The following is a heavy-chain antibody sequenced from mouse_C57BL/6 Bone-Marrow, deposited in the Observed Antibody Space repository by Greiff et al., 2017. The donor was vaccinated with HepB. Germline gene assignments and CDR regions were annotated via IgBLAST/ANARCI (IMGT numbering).Heavy chain of an antibody. D-gene: IGHD2-1*01. CDR3: ARFGNYCYFDY. Sequence: VQLQQSGPELVKPGASVKISCKASGYAFSSSWMNWVKQRPGKGLEWIGRIYPGDGDTNYNGKFKGKATLTADKSSSTAYMQLSSLTSEDSAVYFCARFGNYCYFDYWGQGTTLTVSS. CDR1: GYAFSSSW. J-gene: IGHJ2*01. V-gene: IGHV1-82*01. CDR2: IYPGDGDT.